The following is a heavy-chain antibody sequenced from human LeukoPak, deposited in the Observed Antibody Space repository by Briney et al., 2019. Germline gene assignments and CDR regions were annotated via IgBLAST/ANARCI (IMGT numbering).Heavy chain of an antibody. CDR2: INHSGST. J-gene: IGHJ5*02. CDR1: GGSFSGYY. V-gene: IGHV4-34*01. Sequence: SETLSLTCAVYGGSFSGYYWSWIRQPPGKGLEWIGEINHSGSTNYNPSLKSRVTISVDTSKNRFSLKLSSVTAADTAVYYCARGDCSSTSCINWFDPWGQGTLVTVSS. D-gene: IGHD2-2*01. CDR3: ARGDCSSTSCINWFDP.